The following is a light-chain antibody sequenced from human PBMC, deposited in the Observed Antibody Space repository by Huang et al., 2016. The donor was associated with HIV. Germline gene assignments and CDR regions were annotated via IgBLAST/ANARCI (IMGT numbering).Light chain of an antibody. Sequence: DIVMTQSPLSLPVTPGEPASISCRSSQSLLHSNGYNYLDWYLQKPGQSPQLLIYLGSTRDSGVPDRVSGSGSGTDFTLKISRVEAEDVGVYYCMQAIQTPITFGQGTRLEIK. V-gene: IGKV2-28*01. CDR3: MQAIQTPIT. J-gene: IGKJ5*01. CDR1: QSLLHSNGYNY. CDR2: LGS.